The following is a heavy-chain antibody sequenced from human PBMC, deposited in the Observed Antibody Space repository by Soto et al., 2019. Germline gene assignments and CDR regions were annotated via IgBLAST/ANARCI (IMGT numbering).Heavy chain of an antibody. CDR2: MNPNSGNT. D-gene: IGHD1-20*01. V-gene: IGHV1-8*01. CDR3: ARFPLGIYYYYYYGMDV. Sequence: GASVKVSCKASGYTFTSYDINWVRQATGQGLEWMGWMNPNSGNTGYAQKFQGRVTMTRNTSISTAYMELSSLRSEDTAVYYCARFPLGIYYYYYYGMDVWGQGTTVTVSS. CDR1: GYTFTSYD. J-gene: IGHJ6*02.